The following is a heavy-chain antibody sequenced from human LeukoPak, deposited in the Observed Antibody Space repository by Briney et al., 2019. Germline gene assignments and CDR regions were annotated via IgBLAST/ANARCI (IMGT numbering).Heavy chain of an antibody. CDR3: ARYLAYSSGWSYTDWFDP. Sequence: ASVKVSCKASGYTFTGYYMHWVRQAPGQGLEWMGWINPNSGGTNYAQKFQVRVTMTRDTSISTAYMELSRLRSDDTAVYYCARYLAYSSGWSYTDWFDPWGQGTLVTVSS. D-gene: IGHD6-19*01. CDR2: INPNSGGT. V-gene: IGHV1-2*02. CDR1: GYTFTGYY. J-gene: IGHJ5*02.